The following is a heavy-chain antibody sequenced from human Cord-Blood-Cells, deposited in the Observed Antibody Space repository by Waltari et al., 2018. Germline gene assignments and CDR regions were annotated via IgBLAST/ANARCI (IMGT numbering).Heavy chain of an antibody. CDR2: INHGGST. CDR3: ASSGWYNWFDP. V-gene: IGHV4-34*01. CDR1: GGSFRGSY. J-gene: IGHJ5*02. Sequence: QVQLQQWGAGLLKPSETLSLTCAVYGGSFRGSYCSWSRQPPGKGLEWIGEINHGGSTNYNPSLKSRVTISVDTSKNQFSLKLSSVTAADTAVYYCASSGWYNWFDPWGQGTLVTVSS. D-gene: IGHD6-19*01.